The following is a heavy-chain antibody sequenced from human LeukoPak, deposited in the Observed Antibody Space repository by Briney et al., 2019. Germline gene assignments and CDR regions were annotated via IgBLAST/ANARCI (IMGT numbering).Heavy chain of an antibody. J-gene: IGHJ4*02. CDR3: ARDVRFYDSTGYVYFDY. Sequence: PSETLSLTCDVSGGSFIDHNWWSWVRQPPGKGLEWLGEIYHSGSSNRNPSLKSRVTLSLDKSKNQFSLNLTSVTGADTAVYYCARDVRFYDSTGYVYFDYWGQGSLVTVSS. V-gene: IGHV4-4*02. CDR2: IYHSGSS. D-gene: IGHD3-22*01. CDR1: GGSFIDHNW.